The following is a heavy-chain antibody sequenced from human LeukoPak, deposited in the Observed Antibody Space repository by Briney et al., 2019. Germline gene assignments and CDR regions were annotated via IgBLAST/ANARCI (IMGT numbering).Heavy chain of an antibody. J-gene: IGHJ3*02. CDR1: GFTFSSYT. CDR2: ISYDGSNK. D-gene: IGHD3-10*01. Sequence: PGGSLRLSCAASGFTFSSYTMHWVRQAPGKGLEWVAVISYDGSNKHYADSVKGRYTISRDNSKNTLYLQMNSLRAEDTAVYYCARFYMDEAVFDIWGQGTMVTVSS. V-gene: IGHV3-30*04. CDR3: ARFYMDEAVFDI.